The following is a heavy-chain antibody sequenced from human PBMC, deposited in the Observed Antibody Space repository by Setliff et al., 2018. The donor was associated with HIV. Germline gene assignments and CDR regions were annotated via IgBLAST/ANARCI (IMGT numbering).Heavy chain of an antibody. CDR2: LYSTWST. CDR3: ARMDTSYRSFEY. Sequence: SETLSLTCTVSGASIDSGFHYWGWIRQSPGKGLEWIASLYSTWSTYYNPSLKGRLTISVDTSKNQFSLKLTSVTAADTAVYYCARMDTSYRSFEYWGQGTLVTSPQ. J-gene: IGHJ4*02. D-gene: IGHD5-18*01. V-gene: IGHV4-39*01. CDR1: GASIDSGFHY.